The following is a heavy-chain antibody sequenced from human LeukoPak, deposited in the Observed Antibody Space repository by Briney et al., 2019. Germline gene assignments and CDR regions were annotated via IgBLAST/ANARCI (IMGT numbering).Heavy chain of an antibody. J-gene: IGHJ5*02. CDR3: ARAPQYYDILTGYSWFDP. Sequence: SVKVTCKASGGTFSSYAISWVRQAPGQGLEWMGGIIPIFGTANYAQKFQGRVTITADESTSTAYMELSSLRSEDTAVYYCARAPQYYDILTGYSWFDPWGQGTLVTVSS. V-gene: IGHV1-69*13. CDR2: IIPIFGTA. CDR1: GGTFSSYA. D-gene: IGHD3-9*01.